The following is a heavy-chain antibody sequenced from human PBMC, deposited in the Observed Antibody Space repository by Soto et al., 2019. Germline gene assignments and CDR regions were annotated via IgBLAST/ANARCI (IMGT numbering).Heavy chain of an antibody. J-gene: IGHJ4*02. CDR2: NSAYNGNT. CDR3: ARESSSSCHDY. Sequence: QVQLVQAGAEVKKPGASVKVSCKASGYTFTSYGISWVRQAPGQGLEWMGWNSAYNGNTNYAQKLQGRVTMTTDTSTSTAYIELRSLRSDDTAVYYCARESSSSCHDYWGQGTLVTVSS. CDR1: GYTFTSYG. D-gene: IGHD6-13*01. V-gene: IGHV1-18*01.